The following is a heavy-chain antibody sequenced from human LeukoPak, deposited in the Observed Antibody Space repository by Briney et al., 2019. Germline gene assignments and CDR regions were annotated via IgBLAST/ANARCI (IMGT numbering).Heavy chain of an antibody. J-gene: IGHJ3*02. D-gene: IGHD3-10*01. CDR1: GGSISSGDYY. V-gene: IGHV4-30-4*01. CDR2: IYYSGST. CDR3: ARDAPRVHAEGGDAFDI. Sequence: SETLSLTCTVSGGSISSGDYYWSWIRQPPGKGLEWIGYIYYSGSTYYNPSLKSRVTISVDTSKDQFSLKLSSVTAADTAVYYCARDAPRVHAEGGDAFDIWGQGTMVTVSS.